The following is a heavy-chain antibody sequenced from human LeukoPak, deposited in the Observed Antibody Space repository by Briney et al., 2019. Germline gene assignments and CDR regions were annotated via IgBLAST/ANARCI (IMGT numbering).Heavy chain of an antibody. Sequence: GGSLRLSCAASGFTFDDYGMSWVRQAPGKGLEWVSGINWNGGSTGYADTVKGRFTISRDNAKNSLYLQMNSLRAEDTALYYCAREQLDTAMVRYFDYWGQGTLVTVSS. CDR3: AREQLDTAMVRYFDY. J-gene: IGHJ4*02. CDR1: GFTFDDYG. CDR2: INWNGGST. V-gene: IGHV3-20*04. D-gene: IGHD5-18*01.